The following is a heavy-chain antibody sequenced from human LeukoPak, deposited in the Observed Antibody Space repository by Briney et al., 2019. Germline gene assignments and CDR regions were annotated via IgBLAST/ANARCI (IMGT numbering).Heavy chain of an antibody. CDR2: TSFDGGVK. Sequence: SGGSLRLSCAASGFTFSSYSMQWVRQAPGEGLEWVAVTSFDGGVKFYADSVKGRFTISRDNSQNTLFLQMNSLRIEDTAVYYCAREVMLKGWLDPWGQGTLVTVSS. J-gene: IGHJ5*02. V-gene: IGHV3-30*04. D-gene: IGHD3-16*01. CDR1: GFTFSSYS. CDR3: AREVMLKGWLDP.